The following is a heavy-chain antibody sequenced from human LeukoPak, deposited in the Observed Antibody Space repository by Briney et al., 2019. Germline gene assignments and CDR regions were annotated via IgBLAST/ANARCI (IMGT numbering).Heavy chain of an antibody. CDR1: GFTFSSYG. CDR3: AKGAAADFYYYYYGMDV. Sequence: PGGSLRLSCAASGFTFSSYGMHWVRQAPGKGLEWVAVISYDGSNKYYADSVKGRFTISRDNSKHTRYLQMNSLRAEDMAVYYCAKGAAADFYYYYYGMDVWGKGTTVTVSS. V-gene: IGHV3-30*18. J-gene: IGHJ6*04. CDR2: ISYDGSNK. D-gene: IGHD6-13*01.